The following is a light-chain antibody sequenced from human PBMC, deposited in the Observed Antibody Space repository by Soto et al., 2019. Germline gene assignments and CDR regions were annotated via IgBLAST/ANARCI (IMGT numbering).Light chain of an antibody. CDR2: GVS. Sequence: EIVLTQSPGTLSLSPGERATLSCRASQSLSNIYLAWYQQKPGQAPRVLIYGVSTRATGIPDRFSGSGSGTDFTLTIRRLEHEDFAVYYCQQYGTLPFTFGPGTKVDIK. CDR1: QSLSNIY. V-gene: IGKV3-20*01. J-gene: IGKJ3*01. CDR3: QQYGTLPFT.